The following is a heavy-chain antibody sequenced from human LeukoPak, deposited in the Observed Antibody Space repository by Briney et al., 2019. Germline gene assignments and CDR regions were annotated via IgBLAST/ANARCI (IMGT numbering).Heavy chain of an antibody. CDR2: ISGSGGST. CDR3: AKDYYGSGSYYNEVYYYYYMDV. Sequence: PGGSLRLSCAASGFTFSSYGMSWVRQAPGKGLEWVSAISGSGGSTYYADSVKGRFTISRDNSKNTLYLQMNSLRAEDTAVYYCAKDYYGSGSYYNEVYYYYYMDVWGKGTTVTISS. J-gene: IGHJ6*03. V-gene: IGHV3-23*01. D-gene: IGHD3-10*01. CDR1: GFTFSSYG.